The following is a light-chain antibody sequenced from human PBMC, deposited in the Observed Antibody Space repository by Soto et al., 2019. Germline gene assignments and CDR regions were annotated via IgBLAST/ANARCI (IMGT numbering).Light chain of an antibody. Sequence: DIVMTQTPLSLSVTPGQSASISCKSSQTLLHSNGKSYLYWYLQNAGQAPQLLIYEVSNRFSGVTDRSSGSVSVTDFTLKIRRVEAEDVGVYYCLQSLQFPLTFGGGTKVEIK. CDR1: QTLLHSNGKSY. V-gene: IGKV2D-29*01. CDR2: EVS. J-gene: IGKJ4*01. CDR3: LQSLQFPLT.